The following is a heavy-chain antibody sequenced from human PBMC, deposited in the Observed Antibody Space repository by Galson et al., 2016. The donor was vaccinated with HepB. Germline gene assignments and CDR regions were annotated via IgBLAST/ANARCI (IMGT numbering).Heavy chain of an antibody. D-gene: IGHD3-3*01. Sequence: SVKVSCKASGYTFTSYDIGWVRQAPGQGLEWMGWISADNGNTNYVEKFQGRVTMTTDSSTSTAYMELRSLRSDDTAVYYCARLASITIFGVVSDWGQGTLVTVSS. CDR3: ARLASITIFGVVSD. CDR1: GYTFTSYD. J-gene: IGHJ4*02. V-gene: IGHV1-18*01. CDR2: ISADNGNT.